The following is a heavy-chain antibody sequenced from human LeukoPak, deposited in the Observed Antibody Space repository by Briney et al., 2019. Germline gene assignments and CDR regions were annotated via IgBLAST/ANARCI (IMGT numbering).Heavy chain of an antibody. CDR1: GFTFSGSA. J-gene: IGHJ4*02. Sequence: PGGSLRLSCAASGFTFSGSAMHWVRQASRKGLEWVGRIRSKANSYATAYAASVKGRFIISRDDSKNTAYLQMNSLKTEDTAVYYCTRYGDYYFDYWGQGTLVTVSS. CDR2: IRSKANSYAT. CDR3: TRYGDYYFDY. D-gene: IGHD4-17*01. V-gene: IGHV3-73*01.